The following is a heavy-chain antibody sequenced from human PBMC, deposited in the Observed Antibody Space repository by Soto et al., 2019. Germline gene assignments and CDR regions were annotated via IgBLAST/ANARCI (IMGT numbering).Heavy chain of an antibody. Sequence: SVKVSCKASGGNFRSEAISWVRQAPGHGLEWMGRFFLMFSTPHYAQKFQGRVTIIADESTTTFNMEMRGLTYEDTAVYYCARAQFSDILTADDYGMDVWGQGTSVTVSS. D-gene: IGHD3-9*01. V-gene: IGHV1-69*13. J-gene: IGHJ6*02. CDR3: ARAQFSDILTADDYGMDV. CDR1: GGNFRSEA. CDR2: FFLMFSTP.